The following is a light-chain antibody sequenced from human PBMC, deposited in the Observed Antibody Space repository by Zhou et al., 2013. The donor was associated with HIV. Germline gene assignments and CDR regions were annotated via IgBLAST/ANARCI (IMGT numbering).Light chain of an antibody. Sequence: EIVLTQSPGTLSLSPGERATLSCGASQSVSRSYLAWYQQKPGQAPRLLIYGASSRATGIPDRFSGSGSGTDFTLTISRLEPEDFAVYYCQQYGGSPRTFGQGTKVGNQT. J-gene: IGKJ1*01. CDR2: GAS. CDR3: QQYGGSPRT. V-gene: IGKV3-20*01. CDR1: QSVSRSY.